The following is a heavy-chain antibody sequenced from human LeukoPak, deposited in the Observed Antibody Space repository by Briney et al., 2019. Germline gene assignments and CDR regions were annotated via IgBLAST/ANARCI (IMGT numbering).Heavy chain of an antibody. Sequence: AAVKVSCKASGYTFTGYYMHWVRQAPGQGLEWMGWINPNSGGTNYAQKFQGRVTMTRDTSISTAYMELSRLRSDDTAVYYCARANAPSSSSWYAGYYYYYYYMDVWGKGTTVTISS. D-gene: IGHD6-13*01. V-gene: IGHV1-2*02. CDR2: INPNSGGT. J-gene: IGHJ6*03. CDR1: GYTFTGYY. CDR3: ARANAPSSSSWYAGYYYYYYYMDV.